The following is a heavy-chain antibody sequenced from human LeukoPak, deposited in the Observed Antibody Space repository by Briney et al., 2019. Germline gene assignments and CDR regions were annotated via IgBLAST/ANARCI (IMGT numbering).Heavy chain of an antibody. CDR2: IYTSGNT. V-gene: IGHV4-4*07. CDR3: ARGRGSSWYYFDY. D-gene: IGHD6-13*01. Sequence: SSETLSLTCTVSGGSISSYYLSWVRQPAGKGLEWVGRIYTSGNTNYNPSLKGRVTMSVDTSKNQYSLNLSSVTAADTAVYYCARGRGSSWYYFDYWGQGTLVTVSS. J-gene: IGHJ4*02. CDR1: GGSISSYY.